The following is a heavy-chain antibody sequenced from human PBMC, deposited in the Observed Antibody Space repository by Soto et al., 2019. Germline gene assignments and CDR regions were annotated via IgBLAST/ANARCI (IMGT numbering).Heavy chain of an antibody. Sequence: SETLSLTCAVYGGSFSGYYCSWIRQPPGKGLEWIGEINHSGSANYNPSLKSRVTISVDTSKNQFSLNLSSVTAADTAVYYCARRTNDYGGDFFDYCGQGSLVTVSS. CDR3: ARRTNDYGGDFFDY. D-gene: IGHD4-17*01. CDR1: GGSFSGYY. CDR2: INHSGSA. V-gene: IGHV4-34*01. J-gene: IGHJ4*02.